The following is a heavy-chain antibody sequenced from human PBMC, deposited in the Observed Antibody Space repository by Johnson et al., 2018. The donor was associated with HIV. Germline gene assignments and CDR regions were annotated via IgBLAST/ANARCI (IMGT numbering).Heavy chain of an antibody. J-gene: IGHJ3*02. V-gene: IGHV3-30*14. D-gene: IGHD1-26*01. CDR3: ARDGGSTRGDAFDI. CDR2: ISYDGSKK. CDR1: GLIFNTYG. Sequence: QMLLVESGGGVVQPGRSLRLSCAASGLIFNTYGMHWVRQAPGKGLEWVAVISYDGSKKYYADSVTGRFTISRENAKNSLYLQMNSLRAEDTAVYYCARDGGSTRGDAFDIWGQGTMVTVSS.